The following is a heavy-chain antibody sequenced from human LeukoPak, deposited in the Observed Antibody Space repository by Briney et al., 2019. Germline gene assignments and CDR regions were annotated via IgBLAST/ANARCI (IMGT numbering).Heavy chain of an antibody. Sequence: PGGSLRLSCAASGXTFSSYAMHWVRQAPGKGLEWVAVISYDGSNKYYADSVKGRFTISRDNSKNTLYLQMNSLRAEDTAVYYCSRGWNGPDYWGQGTLVTVSS. CDR3: SRGWNGPDY. D-gene: IGHD2-8*01. CDR2: ISYDGSNK. J-gene: IGHJ4*02. V-gene: IGHV3-30-3*01. CDR1: GXTFSSYA.